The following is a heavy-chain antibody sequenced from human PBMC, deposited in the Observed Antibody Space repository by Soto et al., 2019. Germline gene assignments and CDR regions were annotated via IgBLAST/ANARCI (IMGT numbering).Heavy chain of an antibody. Sequence: QVTLKESGPALVKPTETLTLTCTVSGFSLSNARMSVSWIRQPPGKALEWLAHIFSNDEKSYSTSLKSRLTISKDTSKSQVVLNMTNMDPVDTATYYCARIRFGSSWFYYFDYWGQGTLVTVSS. J-gene: IGHJ4*02. CDR2: IFSNDEK. D-gene: IGHD6-13*01. CDR1: GFSLSNARMS. CDR3: ARIRFGSSWFYYFDY. V-gene: IGHV2-26*01.